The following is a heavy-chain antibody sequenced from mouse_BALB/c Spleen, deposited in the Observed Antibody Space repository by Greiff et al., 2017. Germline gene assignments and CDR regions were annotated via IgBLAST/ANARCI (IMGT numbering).Heavy chain of an antibody. CDR1: GFTFNTYA. J-gene: IGHJ4*01. CDR2: IRSKSNNYAT. CDR3: VRFGGNYVHAMDY. D-gene: IGHD2-1*01. Sequence: EVQVVESGGGLVQPKGSLKLSCAASGFTFNTYAMNWVRQAPGKGLEWVARIRSKSNNYATYYADSVKDRFTISRDDSQSMLYLQMNNLKTEDTAMYYCVRFGGNYVHAMDYWGQGTSVTVSS. V-gene: IGHV10-1*02.